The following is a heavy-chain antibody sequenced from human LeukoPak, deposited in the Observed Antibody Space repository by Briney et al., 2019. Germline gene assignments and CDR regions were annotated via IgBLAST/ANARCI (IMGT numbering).Heavy chain of an antibody. Sequence: GGSLRLSCAASGFTFSSAWLSWVRQAPGKGLEWVGHIKSKTDGGTADYAAPVKGRFTISRDDSRNTLYLQINSLRTEDTAVYYCPRLNSVAGIDFWGQGTLVTVSS. V-gene: IGHV3-15*01. CDR2: IKSKTDGGTA. CDR3: PRLNSVAGIDF. D-gene: IGHD6-19*01. CDR1: GFTFSSAW. J-gene: IGHJ4*02.